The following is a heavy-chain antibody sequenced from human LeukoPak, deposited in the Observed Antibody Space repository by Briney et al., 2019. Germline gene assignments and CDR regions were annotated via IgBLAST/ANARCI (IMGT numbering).Heavy chain of an antibody. J-gene: IGHJ4*02. D-gene: IGHD6-19*01. CDR2: INPSAGST. CDR3: ARENEGSGWYYFDY. V-gene: IGHV1-46*01. CDR1: GYTCTSYQ. Sequence: ASVKVSCKASGYTCTSYQMHWVRQAPEHRLEWMGIINPSAGSTSYAQKFQGRVTMTRDTSTSTGYMELSSLRSEDTAVYYCARENEGSGWYYFDYWGQGTLVSVSS.